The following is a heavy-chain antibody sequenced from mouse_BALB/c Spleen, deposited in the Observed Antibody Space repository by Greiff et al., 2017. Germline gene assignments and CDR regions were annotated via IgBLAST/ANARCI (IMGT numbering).Heavy chain of an antibody. CDR3: ARSYRYDGSWFAY. V-gene: IGHV1-9*01. J-gene: IGHJ3*01. Sequence: QVQLQQSGAELMKPGASVKISCKATGYTFSSYWIEWVKQRPGHGLEWIGEILPGSGSTNYNEKFKGKATFTADTSSNTAYMQLSSLTSEDSAVYYCARSYRYDGSWFAYWGQGTLVTVSA. D-gene: IGHD2-14*01. CDR2: ILPGSGST. CDR1: GYTFSSYW.